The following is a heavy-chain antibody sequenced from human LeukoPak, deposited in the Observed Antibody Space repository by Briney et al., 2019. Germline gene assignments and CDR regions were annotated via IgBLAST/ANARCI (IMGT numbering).Heavy chain of an antibody. V-gene: IGHV1-2*02. J-gene: IGHJ4*02. Sequence: ASVKVSCKASGYTFSDYYTHWVRQAPGQGLEWMGWINPNGGGTRYAQQFQGRVTMTRDTSIGTVYMELSTLRSDDTAVYYCARDLSTSSNWELDYWGQGTLVTVSS. CDR1: GYTFSDYY. D-gene: IGHD1-1*01. CDR3: ARDLSTSSNWELDY. CDR2: INPNGGGT.